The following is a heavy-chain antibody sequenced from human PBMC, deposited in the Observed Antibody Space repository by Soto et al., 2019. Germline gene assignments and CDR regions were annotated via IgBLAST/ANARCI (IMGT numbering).Heavy chain of an antibody. CDR3: AKDQVDYGDYEPVFDY. D-gene: IGHD4-17*01. V-gene: IGHV3-23*01. Sequence: GGSLRLSCAASGFTFSSYSMNWVRQAPGKGLEWVSVISGSGGSTYYADSVKGRFTISRDNSKNTLYLQMNSPRAEDTAVYYCAKDQVDYGDYEPVFDYWGQGTLVPVSS. CDR1: GFTFSSYS. CDR2: ISGSGGST. J-gene: IGHJ4*02.